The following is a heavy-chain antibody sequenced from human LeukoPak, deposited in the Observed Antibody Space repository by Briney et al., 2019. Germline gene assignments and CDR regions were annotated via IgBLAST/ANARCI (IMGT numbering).Heavy chain of an antibody. J-gene: IGHJ6*03. CDR3: ARDSFPETLQQLVRDYYYYMDV. CDR2: INPNSGGT. D-gene: IGHD6-13*01. V-gene: IGHV1-2*02. Sequence: ASVKVSCKASGYTFTGYYMHWVRQAPGQGLEWMGWINPNSGGTNYAQKFQGRVTMTRGTSISTAYMDLSRLRSDDTAVYYCARDSFPETLQQLVRDYYYYMDVWGKGTTVTVSS. CDR1: GYTFTGYY.